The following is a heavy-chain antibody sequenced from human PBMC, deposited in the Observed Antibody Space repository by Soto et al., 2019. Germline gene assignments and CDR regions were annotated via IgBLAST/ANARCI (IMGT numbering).Heavy chain of an antibody. J-gene: IGHJ4*02. V-gene: IGHV4-38-2*01. CDR3: ARMGFYYDSSGYDY. D-gene: IGHD3-22*01. CDR2: LYHSGST. CDR1: AYSISSGYY. Sequence: SETLSLTCAVSAYSISSGYYWGCIRQPPGKGLEWIGSLYHSGSTYYKPSLKSRVTISVDTSKNQFSLKLRSVTAADTAVYYCARMGFYYDSSGYDYWGQGTLVTVSS.